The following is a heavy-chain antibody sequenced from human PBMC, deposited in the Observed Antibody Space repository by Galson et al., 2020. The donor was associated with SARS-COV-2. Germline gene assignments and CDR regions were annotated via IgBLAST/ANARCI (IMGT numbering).Heavy chain of an antibody. Sequence: ASVKVSCKASGYTFTGYYLYWVRQAPGQGIEWIGWINPNVGGTMYAQKFQGRVTMTSDTSISTAYMELSSLISDDTAVYYCARGTNWYGFDYWGQGTLVTVSS. CDR1: GYTFTGYY. D-gene: IGHD1-1*01. CDR3: ARGTNWYGFDY. CDR2: INPNVGGT. J-gene: IGHJ4*02. V-gene: IGHV1-2*02.